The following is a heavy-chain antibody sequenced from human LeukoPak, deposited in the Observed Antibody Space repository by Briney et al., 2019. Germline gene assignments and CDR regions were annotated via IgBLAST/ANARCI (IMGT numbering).Heavy chain of an antibody. J-gene: IGHJ3*02. CDR1: GGSISIYS. D-gene: IGHD3-22*01. Sequence: SETLSLTCTVSGGSISIYSWSWIRQPPGKGLEWLGYFYYSGSTNYNPSLKSRVTISVDTSKNQISLKLSSVTAADTAVYYCTRDVGRYYDSSCWTAFDIWGQGTMVTVSS. CDR2: FYYSGST. CDR3: TRDVGRYYDSSCWTAFDI. V-gene: IGHV4-59*01.